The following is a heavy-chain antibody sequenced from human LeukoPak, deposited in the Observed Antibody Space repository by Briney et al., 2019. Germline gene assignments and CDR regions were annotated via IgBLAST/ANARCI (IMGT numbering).Heavy chain of an antibody. D-gene: IGHD3-22*01. J-gene: IGHJ3*02. Sequence: GESLKISCKGSGYSFTTDRIGWVRQMPGKGLEWMGIIYPGDSDIRYSPSFQGQVTISADKSIRTAHLQWSSLKASDTAMYYCARHRASSGYPADFDIWGQGTMVTVSS. CDR2: IYPGDSDI. V-gene: IGHV5-51*01. CDR1: GYSFTTDR. CDR3: ARHRASSGYPADFDI.